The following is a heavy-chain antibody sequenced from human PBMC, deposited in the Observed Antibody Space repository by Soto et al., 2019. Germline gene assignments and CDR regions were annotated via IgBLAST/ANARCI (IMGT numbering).Heavy chain of an antibody. CDR2: IYYSGST. J-gene: IGHJ4*02. D-gene: IGHD6-6*01. CDR3: ARVRLVRGHRYYFDY. V-gene: IGHV4-59*01. CDR1: GGSISSYY. Sequence: QVQLQESGPGLVKPSETLSLTCTVSGGSISSYYWSWIRQPPGKGLEWIGYIYYSGSTNYNPSLKSRVTLSVDTSKNQFSLKLSSVTAADTAVYYCARVRLVRGHRYYFDYWGQGTLVTVSS.